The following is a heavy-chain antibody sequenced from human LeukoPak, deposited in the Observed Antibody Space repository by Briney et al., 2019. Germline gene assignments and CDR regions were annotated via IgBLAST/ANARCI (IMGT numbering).Heavy chain of an antibody. CDR2: VFYGVRS. Sequence: SETLSLTCTVSGGSISGYYWSCMRLPPGQGLEWIATVFYGVRSDYNPSLNRRVTISVDTYKNQFALEVRSVTAADTAVFYCAGSRRATGINDPFDLWGQGTMVSVSS. D-gene: IGHD1-1*01. V-gene: IGHV4-59*04. J-gene: IGHJ3*01. CDR3: AGSRRATGINDPFDL. CDR1: GGSISGYY.